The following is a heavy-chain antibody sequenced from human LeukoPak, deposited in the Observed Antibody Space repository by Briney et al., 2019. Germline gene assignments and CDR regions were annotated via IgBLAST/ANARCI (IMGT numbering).Heavy chain of an antibody. CDR2: INPNSGGT. CDR3: ARDRIVGTVLGAFDI. D-gene: IGHD1-26*01. J-gene: IGHJ3*02. Sequence: ASVKVSCKASGYTFTGYYMHWVRQAPGQGLEWMGWINPNSGGTNYAQKFQGRVTMTRDKSISTAYMELSRLRSDDTAVYYCARDRIVGTVLGAFDIWGQGTMVTVSS. V-gene: IGHV1-2*02. CDR1: GYTFTGYY.